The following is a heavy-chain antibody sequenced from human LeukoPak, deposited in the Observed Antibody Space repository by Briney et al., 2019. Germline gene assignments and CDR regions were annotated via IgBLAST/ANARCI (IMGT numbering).Heavy chain of an antibody. Sequence: SETLSLTCTVSGGSISSYYWTWIRQPAGKGLEWIGRISTSGNTYYNPSLKSRLTMSVDTSKNQFSLKLSSVTVADTAVYYCARGTRYCSGDSCQNWFDPWGQGTLVTVSS. D-gene: IGHD2-15*01. CDR3: ARGTRYCSGDSCQNWFDP. CDR1: GGSISSYY. V-gene: IGHV4-4*07. CDR2: ISTSGNT. J-gene: IGHJ5*02.